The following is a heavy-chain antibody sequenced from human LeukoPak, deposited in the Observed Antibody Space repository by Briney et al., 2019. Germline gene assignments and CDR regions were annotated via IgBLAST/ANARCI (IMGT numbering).Heavy chain of an antibody. Sequence: PSETLSLTCTVSGGSISSYYWSWIRQPPGKGLEWIGYIYYSGSTNYNPSLKSRVTISVDTSKNQFSLKLSSVTAADTAVYYCARASPSSGWSSTLDYWGQGTLVTVSS. D-gene: IGHD6-19*01. CDR3: ARASPSSGWSSTLDY. CDR1: GGSISSYY. V-gene: IGHV4-59*01. J-gene: IGHJ4*02. CDR2: IYYSGST.